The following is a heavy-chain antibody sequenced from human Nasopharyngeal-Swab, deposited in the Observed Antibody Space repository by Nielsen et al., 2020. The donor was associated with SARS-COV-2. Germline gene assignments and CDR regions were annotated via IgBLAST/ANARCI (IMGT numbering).Heavy chain of an antibody. J-gene: IGHJ6*02. CDR3: ARSITGTTLLPRYYYYGMDV. V-gene: IGHV5-10-1*01. CDR2: IDPSDSYT. Sequence: PREGLEWMGRIDPSDSYTNYSPSFQGHVTISADKSISTAYLQWSSLKASDTAMYYCARSITGTTLLPRYYYYGMDVWGQGTTVTVSS. D-gene: IGHD1-7*01.